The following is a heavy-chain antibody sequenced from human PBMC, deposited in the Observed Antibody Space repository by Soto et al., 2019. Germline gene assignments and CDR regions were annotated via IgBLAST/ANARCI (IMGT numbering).Heavy chain of an antibody. CDR1: GDSISSGGYS. CDR2: IDRSGST. D-gene: IGHD1-26*01. Sequence: QLQLQESGSRLVKPSQTLSLTCTVSGDSISSGGYSWSWIRQPPGKGLEWVGYIDRSGSTYYNPSLQSRVTIAVDRSSHQFSLSLPSVTAADTAFYYCARDGAWRGFDVWGQGTTVTVSS. CDR3: ARDGAWRGFDV. J-gene: IGHJ6*02. V-gene: IGHV4-30-2*01.